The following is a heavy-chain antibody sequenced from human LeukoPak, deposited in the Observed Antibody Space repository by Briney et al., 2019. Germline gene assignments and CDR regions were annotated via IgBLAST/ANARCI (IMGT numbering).Heavy chain of an antibody. CDR1: GDSVSSHSAA. J-gene: IGHJ6*02. CDR2: TYYRSKWYN. CDR3: ARDDSSWPYYYYGMDV. Sequence: PQTLSLTCAISGDSVSSHSAAWNWITQSPSRGLEWLGRTYYRSKWYNDYAVSVKSRITINPDTSKNQFSLQLNSVTPEDTAVYYCARDDSSWPYYYYGMDVWGQGTTVTVSS. V-gene: IGHV6-1*01. D-gene: IGHD6-13*01.